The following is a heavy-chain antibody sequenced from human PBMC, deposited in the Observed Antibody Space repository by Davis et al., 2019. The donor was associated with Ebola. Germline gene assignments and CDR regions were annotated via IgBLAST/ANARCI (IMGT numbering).Heavy chain of an antibody. CDR3: ARRARFWSGNGDGEWFDH. Sequence: SETLSPTCALSAGSTSSGGYSWSWIRQPPGKGLEWIVHIYYTGSTHYNPSLKSPVTISVDTPNTQFSLKLNSVNAADPDVYYCARRARFWSGNGDGEWFDHWGQGTPVTVSS. CDR2: IYYTGST. V-gene: IGHV4-31*11. D-gene: IGHD3-3*01. CDR1: AGSTSSGGYS. J-gene: IGHJ5*02.